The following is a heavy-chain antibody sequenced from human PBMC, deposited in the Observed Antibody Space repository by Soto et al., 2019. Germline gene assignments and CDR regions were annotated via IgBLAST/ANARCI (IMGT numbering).Heavy chain of an antibody. CDR3: ARQIGPIAHAAVDI. CDR1: GYTFTSYY. V-gene: IGHV1-46*01. J-gene: IGHJ3*02. CDR2: INPSGGST. Sequence: SSVKVSWKAAGYTFTSYYMHWVRQAPGQGLEWMGIINPSGGSTSYAQKFQGRVTMTRDTSTRTAYMELSSLRSEDTAVYYCARQIGPIAHAAVDISRQSTMVAV. D-gene: IGHD6-13*01.